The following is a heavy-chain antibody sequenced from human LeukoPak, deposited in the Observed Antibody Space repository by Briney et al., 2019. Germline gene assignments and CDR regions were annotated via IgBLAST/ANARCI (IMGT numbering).Heavy chain of an antibody. CDR1: GGSISSYY. CDR3: ARVYGSSWLYYFDY. D-gene: IGHD6-13*01. CDR2: IYYSGST. J-gene: IGHJ4*02. Sequence: SETLSLTCTVSGGSISSYYWSWIREPPGKGLEWIGYIYYSGSTKYNPSLKSRVTISVDTSKNQFSLKLSSVTAADTAVYYCARVYGSSWLYYFDYWGQGTLVTVSS. V-gene: IGHV4-59*08.